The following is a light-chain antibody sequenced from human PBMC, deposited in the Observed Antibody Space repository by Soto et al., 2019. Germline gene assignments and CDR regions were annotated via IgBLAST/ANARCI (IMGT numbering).Light chain of an antibody. CDR2: DVS. CDR3: SSYTSSSTLDNYV. CDR1: SSDVGGYNY. J-gene: IGLJ1*01. V-gene: IGLV2-14*01. Sequence: QSALTQPASVSGSPGQSITISCTGTSSDVGGYNYVSWYQQHPGKAPKLMIYDVSNRPSGVSNRFSGSKSGNTASLTISGLQAEDEADYYCSSYTSSSTLDNYVFGTGTKV.